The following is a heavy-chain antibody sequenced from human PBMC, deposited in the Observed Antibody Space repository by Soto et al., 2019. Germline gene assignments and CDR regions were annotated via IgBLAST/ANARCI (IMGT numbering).Heavy chain of an antibody. J-gene: IGHJ4*02. CDR2: IYHSGST. D-gene: IGHD4-17*01. CDR3: ASLYVDTDIDS. Sequence: SETLSLTCAVSGGSIRSGGYSWTWIRQPPGKGLEWIGYIYHSGSTYYNPSLKSRVIISIDRSKSQFSLKLSSVTAADTAVYYCASLYVDTDIDSWGQGTMVTVSS. V-gene: IGHV4-30-2*01. CDR1: GGSIRSGGYS.